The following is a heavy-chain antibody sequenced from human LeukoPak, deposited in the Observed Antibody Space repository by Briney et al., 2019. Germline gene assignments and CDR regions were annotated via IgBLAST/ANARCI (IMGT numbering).Heavy chain of an antibody. V-gene: IGHV3-23*01. D-gene: IGHD4-17*01. CDR1: GFSFNSHA. CDR2: ISDGGTST. Sequence: GGSLRLSCAASGFSFNSHALSWVRQAPGKGLEWVSSISDGGTSTYYADSGKGRFTVSRDNSKNTLYRQMNSLRVEDTGIYYCAKLIGDYGGNSGYWGQGTVVTVSS. J-gene: IGHJ4*02. CDR3: AKLIGDYGGNSGY.